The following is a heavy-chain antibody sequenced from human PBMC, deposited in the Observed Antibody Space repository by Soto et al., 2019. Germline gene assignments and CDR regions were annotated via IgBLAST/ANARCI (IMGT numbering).Heavy chain of an antibody. V-gene: IGHV2-26*01. J-gene: IGHJ6*02. CDR2: IFSNDEK. D-gene: IGHD5-18*01. Sequence: SGPTLVNPTETLTLTCTVSGFSLSNARMGVSWIRQPPGKALEWLAHIFSNDEKSYSTSLKSRLTISKDTSKSQVVLTMTNMDPVDTATYYCARTPRGYSYGISYYGMDVWGQGTSVTVSS. CDR1: GFSLSNARMG. CDR3: ARTPRGYSYGISYYGMDV.